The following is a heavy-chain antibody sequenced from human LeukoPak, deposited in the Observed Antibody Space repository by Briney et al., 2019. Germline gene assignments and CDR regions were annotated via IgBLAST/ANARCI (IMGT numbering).Heavy chain of an antibody. Sequence: GASVKVSCKASGYTFTSYGISWVRQAPGQGLEWMGWISAYNGNTNYAQKLQGRVTMTTDTSTSTAYMELRSPRSDDTAVYYCARQPGTTVTSDNWFDPWGQGTLVTVSS. CDR1: GYTFTSYG. D-gene: IGHD4-11*01. V-gene: IGHV1-18*01. CDR2: ISAYNGNT. CDR3: ARQPGTTVTSDNWFDP. J-gene: IGHJ5*02.